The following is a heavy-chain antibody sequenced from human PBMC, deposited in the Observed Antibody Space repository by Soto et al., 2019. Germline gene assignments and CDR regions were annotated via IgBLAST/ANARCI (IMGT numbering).Heavy chain of an antibody. CDR3: ARDLPPVAS. CDR2: ISAYNGNT. Sequence: QVQLVQSGAEVKKPGASVKVSCTASGDTFTSYYINWVRQAPGQGLEWMGWISAYNGNTTFAQKLQGRVTMTTDTSTSTAYMELRSLGSDDTAGYNCARDLPPVASLGQGTLITVSS. J-gene: IGHJ5*02. D-gene: IGHD2-15*01. CDR1: GDTFTSYY. V-gene: IGHV1-18*01.